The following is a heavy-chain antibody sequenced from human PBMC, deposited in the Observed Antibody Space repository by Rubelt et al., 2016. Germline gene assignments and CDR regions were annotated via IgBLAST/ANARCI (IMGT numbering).Heavy chain of an antibody. CDR2: INPSGGST. V-gene: IGHV1-46*01. D-gene: IGHD3-3*01. Sequence: QVQLVQSGAEVKKPGASVKVSCKASGYTFTSYYMHWVRQAPGQGLEWMGIINPSGGSTSDAQKFKGRVSMTRDTSTSTVYMELSSLRSEDPAVYYCARSPRYDFEDNWFDPWGQGTLVTVSS. CDR3: ARSPRYDFEDNWFDP. CDR1: GYTFTSYY. J-gene: IGHJ5*02.